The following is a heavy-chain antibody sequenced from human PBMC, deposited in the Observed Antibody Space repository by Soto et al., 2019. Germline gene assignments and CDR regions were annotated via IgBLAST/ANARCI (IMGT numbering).Heavy chain of an antibody. CDR2: ISYDGSNT. V-gene: IGHV3-30*18. D-gene: IGHD1-26*01. J-gene: IGHJ4*02. Sequence: QVQLVESGGGVVQPGXSLRLSCAASGFTFSSYGMHWVRQAPGKGLEWVAIISYDGSNTYYADSVKGRFTISRDNSKNTLYLQMNSLRAEETSVYYCAKEGGLSGSYYISSSYYFDYWGQGTLVTVSS. CDR1: GFTFSSYG. CDR3: AKEGGLSGSYYISSSYYFDY.